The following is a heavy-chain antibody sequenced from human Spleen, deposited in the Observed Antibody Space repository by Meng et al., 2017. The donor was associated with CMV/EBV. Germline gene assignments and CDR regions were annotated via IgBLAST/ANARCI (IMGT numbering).Heavy chain of an antibody. V-gene: IGHV1-3*01. D-gene: IGHD2-2*01. Sequence: VACRASGYTFTSYDMHWVRQAPGQRLEWMGWINAGNGNTKYSQKFQGRVTITRDTSASTAYMELSSLRSEDTAVYYCARVYQLLIDYWGQGTLVTVSS. CDR3: ARVYQLLIDY. J-gene: IGHJ4*02. CDR2: INAGNGNT. CDR1: GYTFTSYD.